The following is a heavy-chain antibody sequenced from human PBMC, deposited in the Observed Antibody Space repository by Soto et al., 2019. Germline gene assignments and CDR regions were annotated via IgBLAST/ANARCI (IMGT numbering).Heavy chain of an antibody. CDR2: INHSGST. V-gene: IGHV4-34*01. J-gene: IGHJ4*02. CDR1: GGSFSGYY. CDR3: ARGGGIAAAGLYYFDY. Sequence: TLSLTCAFYGGSFSGYYLSCIRQPPGKGLEWIGEINHSGSTNYNPSLKSRVTISVDTSKNQFSLKLSSVTAADTAVYYCARGGGIAAAGLYYFDYWGQGTLVTVSS. D-gene: IGHD6-13*01.